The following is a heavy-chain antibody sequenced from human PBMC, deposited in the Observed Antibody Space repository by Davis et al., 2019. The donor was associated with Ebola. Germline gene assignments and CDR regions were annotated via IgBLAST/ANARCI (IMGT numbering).Heavy chain of an antibody. D-gene: IGHD2-2*01. CDR2: IYYSGST. CDR1: GGSVSSGSYY. V-gene: IGHV4-61*01. CDR3: ARPSYPPK. Sequence: MPGGSLRLSCTVSGGSVSSGSYYWSWMRQPPGKGLEWIGYIYYSGSTNYNPSLKSRVTLSVDTSKNQFSLKLSSVTAADTAVYYCARPSYPPKWGQGTLVTVSS. J-gene: IGHJ4*02.